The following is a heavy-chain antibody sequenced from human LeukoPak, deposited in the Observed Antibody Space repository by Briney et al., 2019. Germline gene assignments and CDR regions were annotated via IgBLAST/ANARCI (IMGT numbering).Heavy chain of an antibody. CDR1: GGSISSYC. V-gene: IGHV4-59*01. Sequence: PSETLSLTCTVSGGSISSYCWSWIRQPPGKGLEWIGYICNSGSTKYNPSLKSRVTISVDTSKNQFSLKLNSVTAADTAVYYCAGYYYERSGYDYWGQGILVTVSS. J-gene: IGHJ4*02. CDR2: ICNSGST. D-gene: IGHD3-22*01. CDR3: AGYYYERSGYDY.